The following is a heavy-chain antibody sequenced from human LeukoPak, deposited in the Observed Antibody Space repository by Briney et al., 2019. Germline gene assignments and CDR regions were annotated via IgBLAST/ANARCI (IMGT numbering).Heavy chain of an antibody. Sequence: SETLSLTCAVSGGSISSSNWWSWVRQPPGKGLEWIGEIYHSGSTNYNPSLKSRVTISVDKSKNQFSLKLSSVTAADTAVYYCARSLYYDSSGYEEAFDIWGQGTMVTVSS. J-gene: IGHJ3*02. V-gene: IGHV4-4*02. CDR1: GGSISSSNW. CDR3: ARSLYYDSSGYEEAFDI. CDR2: IYHSGST. D-gene: IGHD3-22*01.